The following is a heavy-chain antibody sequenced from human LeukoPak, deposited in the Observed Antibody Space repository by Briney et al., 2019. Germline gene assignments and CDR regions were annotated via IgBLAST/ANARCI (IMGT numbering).Heavy chain of an antibody. CDR2: IYSSGST. D-gene: IGHD6-6*01. Sequence: PETLSLTCSVSGGSISGYYWSWIRQPPGQTLEWIGYIYSSGSTNYNPSLQSRVTMSVDTSMNQFSLRLSSVTAAGTAIYYCARFTYTTRPSDVWGKGTTVTVSS. CDR1: GGSISGYY. J-gene: IGHJ6*04. V-gene: IGHV4-4*08. CDR3: ARFTYTTRPSDV.